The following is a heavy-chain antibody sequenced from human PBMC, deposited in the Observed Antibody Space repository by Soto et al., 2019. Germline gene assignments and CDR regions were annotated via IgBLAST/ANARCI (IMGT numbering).Heavy chain of an antibody. CDR2: IIPIFGTA. Sequence: ASVKVSCKASGGTFSSYAISWVRQAPGQGLEWMGGIIPIFGTANYAQKFQGRVTITADESTSTAYMELSSLRSEDTAVYYCARVGAEQLVDYFDYWGQGTLVTVSS. D-gene: IGHD6-6*01. J-gene: IGHJ4*02. V-gene: IGHV1-69*13. CDR3: ARVGAEQLVDYFDY. CDR1: GGTFSSYA.